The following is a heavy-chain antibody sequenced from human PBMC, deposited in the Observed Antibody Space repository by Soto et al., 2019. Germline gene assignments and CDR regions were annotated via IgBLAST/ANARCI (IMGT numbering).Heavy chain of an antibody. CDR3: ARRSVTIFGVVTGGLDS. J-gene: IGHJ4*02. V-gene: IGHV4-34*01. CDR1: GESFSGYY. Sequence: PSETLSLTCAVYGESFSGYYWSWIRQPPGKGLEWIGEISHSGTNYNPSLKRRVTISVDTSKNQFSLKLSSVTAADTAVYYCARRSVTIFGVVTGGLDSWGQGTLVTVSS. CDR2: ISHSGT. D-gene: IGHD3-3*01.